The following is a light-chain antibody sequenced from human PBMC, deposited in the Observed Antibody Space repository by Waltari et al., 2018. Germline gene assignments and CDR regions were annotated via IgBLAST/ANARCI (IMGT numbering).Light chain of an antibody. V-gene: IGKV1-16*02. J-gene: IGKJ2*01. CDR2: AAS. CDR3: QQYYIVPYT. Sequence: DIQMTQSPSSLSAFVGDRVIITCRSSQAISNYVAWFQQKPGKAPKSLISAASSLQIGVPSKFSGSGSGTDFALTISSLQPEDFATYYCQQYYIVPYTFGQGTELEI. CDR1: QAISNY.